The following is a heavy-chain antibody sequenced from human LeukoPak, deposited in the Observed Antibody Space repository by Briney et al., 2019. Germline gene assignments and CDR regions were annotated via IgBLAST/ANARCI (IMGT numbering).Heavy chain of an antibody. D-gene: IGHD3-10*01. CDR2: IYFTGTT. CDR1: GGSISSY. Sequence: PSETLSLTCTVSGGSISSYWSWIRQSPGKGLEWIGYIYFTGTTNYNPSLKSRLTISIDTSSNQFSLKLSSATAADTAIYYCVNGGSYLTKWGQGTLVTVSS. J-gene: IGHJ4*02. V-gene: IGHV4-59*01. CDR3: VNGGSYLTK.